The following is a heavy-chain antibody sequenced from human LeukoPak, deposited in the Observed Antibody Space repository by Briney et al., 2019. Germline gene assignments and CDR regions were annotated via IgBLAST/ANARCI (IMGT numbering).Heavy chain of an antibody. CDR2: ISGSGGST. CDR3: AKAPTPTGFYMHY. Sequence: GGSLRLSCAASGFTFSSYAMSWVRQAPGKGLEWVSAISGSGGSTYSADSVKGRFTISRDNSKTSLYLQMNSLRTEDTALYYCAKAPTPTGFYMHYWGQGTLVTVSS. CDR1: GFTFSSYA. V-gene: IGHV3-23*01. J-gene: IGHJ4*02. D-gene: IGHD3-9*01.